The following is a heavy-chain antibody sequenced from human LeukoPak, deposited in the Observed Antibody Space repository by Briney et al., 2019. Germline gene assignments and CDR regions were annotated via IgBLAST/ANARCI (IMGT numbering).Heavy chain of an antibody. J-gene: IGHJ4*02. CDR3: ARAGSSLYSYGYYFDY. Sequence: ASVKVSCKASGYTFTGYYMHWVRQAPGQGLEWMGWINPNSGGTNYAQKFQGRVTMTRDTSISTAYMELSRLRSDDTAVYYCARAGSSLYSYGYYFDYWGQGTLVTVSS. V-gene: IGHV1-2*02. CDR2: INPNSGGT. D-gene: IGHD5-18*01. CDR1: GYTFTGYY.